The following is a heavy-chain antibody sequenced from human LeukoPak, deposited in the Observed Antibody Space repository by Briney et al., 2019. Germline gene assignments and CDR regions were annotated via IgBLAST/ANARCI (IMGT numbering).Heavy chain of an antibody. CDR1: GYTFTSYG. D-gene: IGHD3-10*01. J-gene: IGHJ4*02. V-gene: IGHV1-18*01. Sequence: APVKVSCKASGYTFTSYGISWVRQAPGQGLEWMGWISAYNGNTNYAQKLQGRVTMTTDTSTSTAYMELRSLRSDDTAVYYCARDQRITMVRGVQPYDYWGQGTLVTVSS. CDR2: ISAYNGNT. CDR3: ARDQRITMVRGVQPYDY.